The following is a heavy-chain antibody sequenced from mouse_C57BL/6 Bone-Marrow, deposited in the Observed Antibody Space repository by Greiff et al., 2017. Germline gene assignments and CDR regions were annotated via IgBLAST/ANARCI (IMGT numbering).Heavy chain of an antibody. Sequence: DVMLVESGEGLVKPGGSLKLSCAASGFTFSSYAMSWVRQTPEKRLEWVAYISSGGDYIYYADTVKGRFTISRDNARNTLYLQMSSLKSEDTAMYYCTREGTEYAMDYWGQGTSVTVSS. CDR3: TREGTEYAMDY. J-gene: IGHJ4*01. CDR2: ISSGGDYI. D-gene: IGHD3-3*01. CDR1: GFTFSSYA. V-gene: IGHV5-9-1*02.